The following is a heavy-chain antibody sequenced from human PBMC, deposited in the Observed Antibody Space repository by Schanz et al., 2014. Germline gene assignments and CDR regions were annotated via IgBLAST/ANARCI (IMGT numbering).Heavy chain of an antibody. J-gene: IGHJ4*02. CDR1: GFTFSSYA. CDR2: ISSSSSTI. Sequence: EVQLLESGGGLVQPGGSLRLSCAASGFTFSSYAMSWVRQAPGKGLEWVSYISSSSSTIYYADSVKGRFTISRDNAKNSLYLQMSSLKTEDTAVYYCVRLDVHDYWGQGTLVTVSA. CDR3: VRLDVHDY. V-gene: IGHV3-48*01. D-gene: IGHD3-16*01.